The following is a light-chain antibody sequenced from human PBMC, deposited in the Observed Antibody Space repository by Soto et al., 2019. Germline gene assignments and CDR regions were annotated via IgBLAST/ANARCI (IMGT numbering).Light chain of an antibody. CDR1: QSVANAY. V-gene: IGKV3-20*01. Sequence: ETVLTQSPGTLSLPPGERATLSCWASQSVANAYLAWYQHKPGQAPRLLISGASNRATGVADRFSGSGSGTDFTLTISRLEPDDFAVYYCQQYGDSPQTFGQGTKLEIK. CDR3: QQYGDSPQT. CDR2: GAS. J-gene: IGKJ2*01.